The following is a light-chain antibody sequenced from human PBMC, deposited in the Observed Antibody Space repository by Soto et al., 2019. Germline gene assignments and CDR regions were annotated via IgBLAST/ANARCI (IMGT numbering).Light chain of an antibody. J-gene: IGKJ2*01. Sequence: EVVVTQSPATLSVSPGERVTLSCRASQSVDSDVAWFQHKPGQAPRLLIYGVSTRAAGIPGRFSGSGYETDFTVTISSLEPEDSATYFCQQYNTLVRGTFGQGTKLEIK. CDR3: QQYNTLVRGT. V-gene: IGKV3-15*01. CDR1: QSVDSD. CDR2: GVS.